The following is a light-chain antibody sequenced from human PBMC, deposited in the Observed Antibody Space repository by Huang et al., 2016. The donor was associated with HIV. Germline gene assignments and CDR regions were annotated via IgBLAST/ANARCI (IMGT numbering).Light chain of an antibody. J-gene: IGKJ5*01. Sequence: DIVMTQSPDYLAVSLGERATINCKSSQSLLYRSNNKNYLAWYQQKPGQPPRLLIYCASTRASGVPARFSGSGSGTDFTLTISSLQAEDAAVYHCQQYYSTPITFGQGTRLEIK. V-gene: IGKV4-1*01. CDR1: QSLLYRSNNKNY. CDR2: CAS. CDR3: QQYYSTPIT.